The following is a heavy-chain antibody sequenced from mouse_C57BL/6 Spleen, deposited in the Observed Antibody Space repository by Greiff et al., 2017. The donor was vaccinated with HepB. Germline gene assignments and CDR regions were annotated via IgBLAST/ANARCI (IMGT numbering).Heavy chain of an antibody. CDR1: GYTFTDYN. Sequence: EVQLQQSGPELVKPGASVKMSCKASGYTFTDYNMHWVKQSHGKSLEWIGYINPNNGGTSYNQKFKGKATLTVNKSSSTAYMELRSLTSEDSAVYYCAPDYDYDVGAMDYWGQGTSVTVSS. CDR3: APDYDYDVGAMDY. J-gene: IGHJ4*01. D-gene: IGHD2-4*01. CDR2: INPNNGGT. V-gene: IGHV1-22*01.